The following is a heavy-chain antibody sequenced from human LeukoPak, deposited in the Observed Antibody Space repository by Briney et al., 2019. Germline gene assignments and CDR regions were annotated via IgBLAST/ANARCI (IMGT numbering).Heavy chain of an antibody. CDR3: ARHYYGSGRFLEH. CDR1: GDSISPYY. CDR2: IYYIGTT. V-gene: IGHV4-59*08. Sequence: SETLSLTFTVSGDSISPYYWSWVRQPPGKRLEWIGYIYYIGTTKYNPSLKSRVTISLDTSKNQFSLKLNSVTAADTALYYCARHYYGSGRFLEHWGQGTLVTVSS. D-gene: IGHD3-10*01. J-gene: IGHJ4*02.